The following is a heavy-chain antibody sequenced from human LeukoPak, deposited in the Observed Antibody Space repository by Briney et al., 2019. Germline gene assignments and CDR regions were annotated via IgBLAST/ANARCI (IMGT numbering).Heavy chain of an antibody. CDR3: ARDRSGSGSYYHLLDY. J-gene: IGHJ4*02. CDR2: ISSNGGST. D-gene: IGHD1-26*01. CDR1: GFTFSDYY. Sequence: PGGSLRLSCAASGFTFSDYYMSWIRQAPGKGLEYVSAISSNGGSTYYANSVKGRFTISRDNSKNTLYLQMGSLRAEDMAVYYCARDRSGSGSYYHLLDYWGQGTLVTVSS. V-gene: IGHV3-64*01.